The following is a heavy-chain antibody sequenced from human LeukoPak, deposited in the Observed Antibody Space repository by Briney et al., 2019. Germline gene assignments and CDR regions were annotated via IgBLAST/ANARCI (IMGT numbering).Heavy chain of an antibody. Sequence: PGGSLRLSCAASGFTFSSYAMSWVRQAPGKGLEWVSAISGSGGSTYYADSVKGRFTFSSDNSKNTLYLQMNSLRAEDTAVYYCANGVGAGLLDGFYWGQGTLVTVSS. V-gene: IGHV3-23*01. J-gene: IGHJ4*02. CDR1: GFTFSSYA. CDR2: ISGSGGST. CDR3: ANGVGAGLLDGFY. D-gene: IGHD3-10*01.